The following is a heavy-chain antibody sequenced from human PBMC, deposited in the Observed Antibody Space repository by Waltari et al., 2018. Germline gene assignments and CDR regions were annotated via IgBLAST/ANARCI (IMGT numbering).Heavy chain of an antibody. CDR3: ARDRGAYYYDSSGYYYSRSPDPFDI. J-gene: IGHJ3*02. D-gene: IGHD3-22*01. V-gene: IGHV4-59*11. CDR2: IYYSGST. Sequence: QVQLQESGPGLVKPSETLSLTCTVSGGSISSHYWSWIRQPPGKGLEWIGYIYYSGSTNHNPSLKSRVTISVDTSKNQFSRKLSSVTAADTAVYYCARDRGAYYYDSSGYYYSRSPDPFDIWGQGTMVTVSS. CDR1: GGSISSHY.